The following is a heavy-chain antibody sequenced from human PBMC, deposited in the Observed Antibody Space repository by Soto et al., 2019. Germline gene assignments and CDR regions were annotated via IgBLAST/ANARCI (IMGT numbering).Heavy chain of an antibody. J-gene: IGHJ6*02. CDR1: GSSINSYY. V-gene: IGHV4-59*08. CDR2: ILYSGST. CDR3: ARLGGYCSGTSCYGYYGMDV. Sequence: SETLSLTCTVSGSSINSYYWSWIRQPPGKGLEWIGYILYSGSTNYNPSLKSRVTISVDTSKNQFSLKLSSVTAADTAVYYCARLGGYCSGTSCYGYYGMDVWGQGTTVTVSS. D-gene: IGHD2-2*01.